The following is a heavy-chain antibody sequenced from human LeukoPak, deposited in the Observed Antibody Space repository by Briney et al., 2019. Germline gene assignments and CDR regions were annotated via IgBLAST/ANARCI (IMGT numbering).Heavy chain of an antibody. D-gene: IGHD3-3*01. V-gene: IGHV3-11*04. CDR2: ISSSGSTI. J-gene: IGHJ4*02. CDR1: GFTFSDYY. Sequence: PGGSLRLSCAASGFTFSDYYMSWIRQAPGKGLEWVSYISSSGSTIYYADSVKGRFTISRDNAKNSLYLQMNSLRAEDTAVYYCATATIFGVVIDYWGQGTLVTVSS. CDR3: ATATIFGVVIDY.